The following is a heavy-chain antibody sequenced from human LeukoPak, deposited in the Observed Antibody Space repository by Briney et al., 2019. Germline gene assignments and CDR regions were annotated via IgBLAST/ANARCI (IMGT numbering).Heavy chain of an antibody. CDR2: IYYSGST. J-gene: IGHJ4*02. V-gene: IGHV4-59*01. CDR1: GSSISSYY. CDR3: ARSPVLRFLEWPYFDY. D-gene: IGHD3-3*01. Sequence: PSETLSLTCTVSGSSISSYYWSWIRQPPGKGLEWIGYIYYSGSTNYNPSLKSRVTISVDTSKNQFSLKLSSVTAAGTAVYYCARSPVLRFLEWPYFDYWGQGTLVTVSS.